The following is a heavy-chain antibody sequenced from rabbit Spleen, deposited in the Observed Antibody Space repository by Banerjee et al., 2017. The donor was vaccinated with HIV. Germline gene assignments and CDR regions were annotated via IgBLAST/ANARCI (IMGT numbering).Heavy chain of an antibody. V-gene: IGHV1S40*01. CDR1: GFSFSSSYY. Sequence: QSLEESGGGLVQPEGSLTLTCTASGFSFSSSYYMCWVRQAPGKGLEWIACIYVGSSGSTWYASWAKGRFTISKTSSTTVTLQMTSLTAADTATYFCARGNSGYAGYGLPHYSDLWGPGTLVTVS. CDR3: ARGNSGYAGYGLPHYSDL. D-gene: IGHD4-2*01. CDR2: IYVGSSGST. J-gene: IGHJ4*01.